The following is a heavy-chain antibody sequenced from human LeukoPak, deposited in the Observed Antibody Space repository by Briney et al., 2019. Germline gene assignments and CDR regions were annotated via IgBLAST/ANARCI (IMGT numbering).Heavy chain of an antibody. CDR1: GGSFSGYY. Sequence: PSETLSLTCAVYGGSFSGYYWSWIRQPPGKGLEWIGEINDSGSTNYNPSLKSRVTISVDTSKNQFSPKLSSVTAADTAVYYCARRYYYDSSSSPFDYWGQGTLVTVSS. CDR2: INDSGST. CDR3: ARRYYYDSSSSPFDY. V-gene: IGHV4-34*01. J-gene: IGHJ4*02. D-gene: IGHD3-22*01.